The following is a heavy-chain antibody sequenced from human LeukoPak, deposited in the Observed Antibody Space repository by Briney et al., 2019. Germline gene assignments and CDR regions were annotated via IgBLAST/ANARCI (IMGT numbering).Heavy chain of an antibody. CDR1: GYTFTNYD. V-gene: IGHV1-8*01. D-gene: IGHD3-3*01. CDR3: ARGPYLDLSGHNVDY. Sequence: ASVKVSCKASGYTFTNYDINWVRQAPGQGLDWMGWMNPNNVNTGYAQKFQGRVTLTRNTSISTAYMELSSLSSEDTAVYYCARGPYLDLSGHNVDYWGQGTLGTVSS. J-gene: IGHJ4*02. CDR2: MNPNNVNT.